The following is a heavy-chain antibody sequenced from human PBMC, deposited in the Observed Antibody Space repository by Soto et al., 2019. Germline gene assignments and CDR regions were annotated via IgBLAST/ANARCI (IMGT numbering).Heavy chain of an antibody. CDR3: AREDGGGDIDY. J-gene: IGHJ4*02. Sequence: PSETLSLTCTVSGGSISSYYWSWIRQPPGKGLEWIGYIYYSGSTNYNPSLKSRVTISVDTSKNQFSLKLSSVTAADTAVYYCAREDGGGDIDYWGQGTLVTVSS. V-gene: IGHV4-59*01. D-gene: IGHD2-21*01. CDR2: IYYSGST. CDR1: GGSISSYY.